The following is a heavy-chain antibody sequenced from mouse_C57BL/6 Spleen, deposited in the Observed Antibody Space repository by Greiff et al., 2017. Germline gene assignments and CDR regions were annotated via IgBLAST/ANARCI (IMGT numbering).Heavy chain of an antibody. CDR2: IDPSDSYT. J-gene: IGHJ1*03. CDR1: GYTFTSYW. D-gene: IGHD2-4*01. CDR3: ALGASTMITRWYFDV. V-gene: IGHV1-69*01. Sequence: QVQLQQPGAELVMPGASVKLSCKASGYTFTSYWMHWVKQRPGQGLEWIGEIDPSDSYTNYNQKFKGKSTLTVDKSSSTAYMQLSSLTSEDSAVYYCALGASTMITRWYFDVWGTGTTVTVSS.